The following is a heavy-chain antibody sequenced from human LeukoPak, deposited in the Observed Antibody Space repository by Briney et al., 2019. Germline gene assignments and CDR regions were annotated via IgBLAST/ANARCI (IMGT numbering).Heavy chain of an antibody. CDR3: ARDRYYGSGSYYRAFDY. CDR2: ISYNSDTI. CDR1: GFTFDDYA. D-gene: IGHD3-10*01. J-gene: IGHJ4*02. Sequence: GGSLRLSCAASGFTFDDYAMHWVRQAPGKGLEWVSGISYNSDTIAYADSVKGRFTISRDNSENTLYLQMGSLRAEDMAVYYCARDRYYGSGSYYRAFDYWGQGTLVTVPS. V-gene: IGHV3-9*03.